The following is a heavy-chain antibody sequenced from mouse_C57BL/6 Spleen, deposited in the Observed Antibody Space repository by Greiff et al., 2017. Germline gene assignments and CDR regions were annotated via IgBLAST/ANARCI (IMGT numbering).Heavy chain of an antibody. Sequence: VQLQQPGAELVMPGASVKLSCKASGYTFTSYWMHWVKQRPGQGLEWIGEIDPSDSYTNYNQKFKGKSTLTVDKSSSTAYMQLSSLTSEDSAVYYCARYCNAMDYWGQGTSVTVSS. CDR3: ARYCNAMDY. V-gene: IGHV1-69*01. J-gene: IGHJ4*01. CDR1: GYTFTSYW. CDR2: IDPSDSYT.